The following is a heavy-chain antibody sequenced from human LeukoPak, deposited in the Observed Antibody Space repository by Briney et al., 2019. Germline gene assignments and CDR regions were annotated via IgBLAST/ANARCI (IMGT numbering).Heavy chain of an antibody. CDR2: IYAGGST. CDR1: GFTVSSNC. Sequence: AGGSLRLSCAASGFTVSSNCMSWVRQAPGKGLEWVSVIYAGGSTYYADSVKGRFTISRDNSKNTLYLQMNSLRVEDTALYYCARAMGYSYDSSGYQYYFDYWGQGTLVTVSS. CDR3: ARAMGYSYDSSGYQYYFDY. J-gene: IGHJ4*02. V-gene: IGHV3-53*01. D-gene: IGHD3-22*01.